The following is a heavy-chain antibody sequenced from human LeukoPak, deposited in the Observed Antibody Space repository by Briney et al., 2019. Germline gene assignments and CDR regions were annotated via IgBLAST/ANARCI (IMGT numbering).Heavy chain of an antibody. CDR2: IIPILGIA. CDR1: GGTFSSYA. J-gene: IGHJ1*01. CDR3: AREWGHSSSWYKQGYFQH. Sequence: SVKVSCKASGGTFSSYAISWVRQAPGQGLEWMGRIIPILGIANYAQKFQGRVTITADKSTSTAYMELSSLRSEDTAVYYCAREWGHSSSWYKQGYFQHWGQRTLVTVSS. D-gene: IGHD6-13*01. V-gene: IGHV1-69*04.